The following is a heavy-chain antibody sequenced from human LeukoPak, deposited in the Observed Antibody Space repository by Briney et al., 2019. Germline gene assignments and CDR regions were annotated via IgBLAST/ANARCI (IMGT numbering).Heavy chain of an antibody. V-gene: IGHV3-30*02. D-gene: IGHD6-13*01. CDR1: GFTFSSYG. Sequence: PGGSLRLSCAASGFTFSSYGMHWVRQAPGKGLEWVAFIRYDGGKKFYSDSVKGRFTISRDNAKNSLYLQMDSLRAEDTAVYYCARVQAAEDYWGQGTLVTVSS. J-gene: IGHJ4*02. CDR2: IRYDGGKK. CDR3: ARVQAAEDY.